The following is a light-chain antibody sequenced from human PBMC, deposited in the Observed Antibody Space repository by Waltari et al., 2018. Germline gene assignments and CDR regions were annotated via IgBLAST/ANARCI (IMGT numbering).Light chain of an antibody. CDR3: SSYTSSRTRV. CDR2: DVS. J-gene: IGLJ3*02. V-gene: IGLV2-14*01. CDR1: RSDVGGYHY. Sequence: QSALTQPASVSGSPGQSITISCPGTRSDVGGYHYISWYQQHPGKAPKLMIYDVSNRPSGVSNRFSGSKSANTASLTISGLQAEDEADYYCSSYTSSRTRVFGGGTKLTVL.